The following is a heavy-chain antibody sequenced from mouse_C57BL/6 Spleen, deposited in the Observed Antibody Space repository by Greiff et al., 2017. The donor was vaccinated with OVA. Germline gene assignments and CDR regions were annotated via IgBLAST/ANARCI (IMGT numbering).Heavy chain of an antibody. J-gene: IGHJ2*01. D-gene: IGHD1-1*01. Sequence: VQLQQPGAELVKPGASVKLSCKASGYTFTSYWMHWVKQRPGQGLEWIGMIHPNSGSTNYNEKFKSKATLTVDKSSSTAYMQLSSLTSEDSAVYYCAKFITTVVGGFDYWGQGTTLTVSS. CDR2: IHPNSGST. V-gene: IGHV1-64*01. CDR1: GYTFTSYW. CDR3: AKFITTVVGGFDY.